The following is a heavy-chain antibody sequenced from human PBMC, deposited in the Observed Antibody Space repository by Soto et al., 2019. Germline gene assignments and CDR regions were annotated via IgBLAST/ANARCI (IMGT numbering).Heavy chain of an antibody. V-gene: IGHV3-23*01. CDR2: IAFTGSAT. D-gene: IGHD3-3*02. Sequence: GGSLRLSCATSGFTFHDYAMSWVRQAPGKGLEWVSAIAFTGSATYYADSVKGRFTISRDNSKNIVYLQMNSLRVDDTALYYCVKEVENVRRVAFALWGQGTQVTVSS. CDR1: GFTFHDYA. J-gene: IGHJ4*02. CDR3: VKEVENVRRVAFAL.